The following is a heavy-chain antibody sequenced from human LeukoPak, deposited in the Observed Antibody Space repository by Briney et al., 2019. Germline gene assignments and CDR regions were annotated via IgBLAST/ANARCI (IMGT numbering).Heavy chain of an antibody. V-gene: IGHV3-74*01. D-gene: IGHD2-8*01. CDR2: INGGGSNT. J-gene: IGHJ4*02. CDR1: GFTFSTYS. CDR3: AGDGPCIKGICYTYFDY. Sequence: GVSLSLSCAASGFTFSTYSMNWVRQAPGKGLVWVSHINGGGSNTNYADSVKGRFTISRANAKNKLYLQMNSLRAEDTAVYYCAGDGPCIKGICYTYFDYWGRGTLVTVSS.